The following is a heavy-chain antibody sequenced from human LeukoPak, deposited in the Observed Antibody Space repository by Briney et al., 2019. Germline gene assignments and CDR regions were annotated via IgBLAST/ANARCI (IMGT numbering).Heavy chain of an antibody. Sequence: QPGGSLRLSCAASGFIFRNYAMNWVRQAPGKGLEWVSAILSGGETTSYADSVRGRFTISRDNSKNTLYLEMNSLRAEDTAIYYCAKDLVSPRRVGSSEKLDYWGQGTLVTVSS. CDR2: ILSGGETT. V-gene: IGHV3-23*01. D-gene: IGHD3-10*01. CDR1: GFIFRNYA. J-gene: IGHJ4*02. CDR3: AKDLVSPRRVGSSEKLDY.